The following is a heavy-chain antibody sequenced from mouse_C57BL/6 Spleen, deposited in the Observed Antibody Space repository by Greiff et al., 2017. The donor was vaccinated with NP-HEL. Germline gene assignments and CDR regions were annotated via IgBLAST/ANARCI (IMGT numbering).Heavy chain of an antibody. J-gene: IGHJ1*03. D-gene: IGHD1-1*01. CDR2: IYPRDGST. Sequence: QVQLQQSGPELVKPGASVKLSCKASGYTFTSYDINWVQQRPGQGLEWIGWIYPRDGSTTYNEKFKGKATLTVDTSSSTAYMELHSLTSEDSAVYFSARDPHYYGSSYRYFDVWGTGTTVTVSS. CDR1: GYTFTSYD. V-gene: IGHV1-85*01. CDR3: ARDPHYYGSSYRYFDV.